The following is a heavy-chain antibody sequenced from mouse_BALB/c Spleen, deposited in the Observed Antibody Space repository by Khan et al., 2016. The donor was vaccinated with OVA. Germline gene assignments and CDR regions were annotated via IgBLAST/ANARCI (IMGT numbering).Heavy chain of an antibody. Sequence: LVESGPELKKPGETVQISCKASGFTFTNYGMNWVKQAPGKGLKWMGWINTYTGEHTFADDYKGRFACSLTSSVHTAYLQINSLKNEDTATYFCARVGYNGTMDCWGQGTSVNVAS. D-gene: IGHD4-1*01. CDR1: GFTFTNYG. V-gene: IGHV9-3-1*01. J-gene: IGHJ4*01. CDR2: INTYTGEH. CDR3: ARVGYNGTMDC.